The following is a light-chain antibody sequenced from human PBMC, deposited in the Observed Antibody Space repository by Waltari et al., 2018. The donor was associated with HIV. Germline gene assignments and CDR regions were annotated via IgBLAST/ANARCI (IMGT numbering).Light chain of an antibody. J-gene: IGLJ2*01. V-gene: IGLV2-8*01. CDR2: EGY. CDR3: TSYAGSDNLML. Sequence: QSALTQPPTASGSPGQSVTISCSGTSNDVGPYDYVSWYQQHPDKAPRLIIYEGYKRPSGVPDRFSGSKSGNAASLTVSGLQAEDEADYYCTSYAGSDNLMLFGGGTKVTVL. CDR1: SNDVGPYDY.